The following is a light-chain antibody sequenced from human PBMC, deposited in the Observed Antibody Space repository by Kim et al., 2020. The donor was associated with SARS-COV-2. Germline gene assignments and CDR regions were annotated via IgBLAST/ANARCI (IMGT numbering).Light chain of an antibody. CDR3: KRTISFRWT. Sequence: DIQMTQSPSSVSASVGDRVTITCRASQDISSLLAWYQQKPGKAPKLLIYAASSLQRGVPSRFSGSGSGTDFTFTITSLQPEDFATYYGKRTISFRWTFGEGT. V-gene: IGKV1-12*01. J-gene: IGKJ1*01. CDR1: QDISSL. CDR2: AAS.